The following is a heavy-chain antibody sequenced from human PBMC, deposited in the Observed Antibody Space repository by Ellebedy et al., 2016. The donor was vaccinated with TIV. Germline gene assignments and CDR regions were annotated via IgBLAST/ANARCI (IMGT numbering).Heavy chain of an antibody. CDR1: GFPFSSYN. CDR2: VNSVSTSM. D-gene: IGHD6-19*01. V-gene: IGHV3-21*01. J-gene: IGHJ5*02. CDR3: ARGGRDQWLIDA. Sequence: PGGSLRLSCAVSGFPFSSYNMNWIRQAPGKGLEWVSAVNSVSTSMFYADSVKGRFSISRDNSKNTLYVQMNSLRAEDTAVYYCARGGRDQWLIDAWGQGTLVTVSS.